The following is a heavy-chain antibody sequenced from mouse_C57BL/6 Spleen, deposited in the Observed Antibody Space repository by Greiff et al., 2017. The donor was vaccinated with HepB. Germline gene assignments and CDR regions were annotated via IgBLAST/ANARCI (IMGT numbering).Heavy chain of an antibody. V-gene: IGHV1-36*01. CDR3: ARSSYGSSYSWYFDV. CDR1: GFTFTDYY. CDR2: VYPYNGGT. D-gene: IGHD1-1*01. Sequence: EVQLQESGPVLVKPGPSVKISCKASGFTFTDYYMHWVKQSHGKSLEWIGLVYPYNGGTSYNQKFKGKATLTVDTSSSTAYMELNSLTSEDSAVYYCARSSYGSSYSWYFDVWGTGTTVTVSS. J-gene: IGHJ1*03.